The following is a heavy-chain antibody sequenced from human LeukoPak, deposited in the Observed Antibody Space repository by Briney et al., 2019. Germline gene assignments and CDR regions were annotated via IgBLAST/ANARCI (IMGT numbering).Heavy chain of an antibody. Sequence: ASVKVSCKASGGTFSSYAISWVRQAPGQGLEWMGGIIPIFGTANYAQKFQGRVTITADESTSTAYMELSSLRSGDTAVYYCASGNENLFGVVSIYYYYGMDVWGQGTTVTVPS. V-gene: IGHV1-69*13. J-gene: IGHJ6*02. CDR3: ASGNENLFGVVSIYYYYGMDV. CDR1: GGTFSSYA. D-gene: IGHD3-3*01. CDR2: IIPIFGTA.